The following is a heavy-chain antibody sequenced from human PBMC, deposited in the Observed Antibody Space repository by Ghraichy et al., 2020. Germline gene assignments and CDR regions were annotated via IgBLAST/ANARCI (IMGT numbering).Heavy chain of an antibody. D-gene: IGHD2-15*01. Sequence: GGSLRLSCAASGFTFSSNAMSWVRQAPGKGLEWVSTISGSGIRTYYVDSVKGRFTISRDNSKNTVYLQMNSLRAEDTAVYYCVKGCGDTCYGTFEYWGQGTLVTVSS. CDR3: VKGCGDTCYGTFEY. J-gene: IGHJ4*02. CDR1: GFTFSSNA. CDR2: ISGSGIRT. V-gene: IGHV3-23*01.